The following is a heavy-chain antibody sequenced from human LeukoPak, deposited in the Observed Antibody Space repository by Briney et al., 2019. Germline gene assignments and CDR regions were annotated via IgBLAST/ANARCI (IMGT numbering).Heavy chain of an antibody. D-gene: IGHD4-17*01. CDR2: INSDGSST. CDR3: ARDPQYGDYASYYYYMDV. Sequence: QPGGSLRLSCAASGFTFRKYYMHWVRQAPGKGLVWVSRINSDGSSTTYADSVRGRFTVSRDNAKNSLYLQMNSLRAEDTAVYYCARDPQYGDYASYYYYMDVWGKGTTVTVSS. V-gene: IGHV3-74*03. J-gene: IGHJ6*03. CDR1: GFTFRKYY.